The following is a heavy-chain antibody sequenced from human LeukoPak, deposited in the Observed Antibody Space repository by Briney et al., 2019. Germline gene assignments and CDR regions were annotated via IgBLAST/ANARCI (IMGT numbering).Heavy chain of an antibody. J-gene: IGHJ4*02. CDR2: ISYDGSNK. Sequence: PGGSLRLSCAASGFTFSSYGMHWVRQAPGKGLEWVAVISYDGSNKYYADSVKGRFTISRDNSESTLYLQMNNLRAADTAVYYCAKDPPSPFSYGLGYYWGQGTLVTVSS. D-gene: IGHD5-18*01. CDR3: AKDPPSPFSYGLGYY. CDR1: GFTFSSYG. V-gene: IGHV3-30*18.